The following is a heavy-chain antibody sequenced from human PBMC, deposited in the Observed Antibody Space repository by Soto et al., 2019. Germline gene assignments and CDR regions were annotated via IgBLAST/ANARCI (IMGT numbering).Heavy chain of an antibody. CDR3: ARVCPNSVCLDF. D-gene: IGHD2-8*01. J-gene: IGHJ4*02. CDR2: INPNGGDT. V-gene: IGHV1-2*02. Sequence: ASVKVSCKASGYTFTAYYIHWVRQAPGQGFEWMGWINPNGGDTNHAQNFQGRVTMTGDTSISTAYMELSRLTSDDTAVYYCARVCPNSVCLDFWGQGALVTVSS. CDR1: GYTFTAYY.